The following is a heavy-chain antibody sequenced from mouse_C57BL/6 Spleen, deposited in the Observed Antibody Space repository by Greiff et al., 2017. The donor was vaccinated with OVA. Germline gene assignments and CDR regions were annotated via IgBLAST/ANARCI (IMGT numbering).Heavy chain of an antibody. J-gene: IGHJ2*01. V-gene: IGHV1-72*01. D-gene: IGHD1-1*01. CDR1: GYTFTSYW. Sequence: QVQLQQPGAELVKPGASVKLSCKASGYTFTSYWMHWVKQRPGRGLEWIGRIDPSGGGTKYNEKFKSQATLTVDKPSSTAYMQLSSLTSEDSAVYYCARVGNYYGSSYFDYWGQGTTLTVSA. CDR2: IDPSGGGT. CDR3: ARVGNYYGSSYFDY.